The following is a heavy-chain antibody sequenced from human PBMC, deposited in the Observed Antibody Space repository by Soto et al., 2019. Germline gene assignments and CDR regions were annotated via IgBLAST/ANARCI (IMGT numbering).Heavy chain of an antibody. CDR1: GDSISRGGYY. Sequence: QVQLQESGPGLVKPSQTLSLTCTVSGDSISRGGYYWNWLRQHPRKGLEWIGYIYHSGSTIYNPPLTSRVTISVATSTTRLSLDLSNVPAADPAVYYCASDGAGAYGLGCFAPWGQGILVTVSS. J-gene: IGHJ5*02. CDR2: IYHSGST. CDR3: ASDGAGAYGLGCFAP. V-gene: IGHV4-31*03. D-gene: IGHD2-21*01.